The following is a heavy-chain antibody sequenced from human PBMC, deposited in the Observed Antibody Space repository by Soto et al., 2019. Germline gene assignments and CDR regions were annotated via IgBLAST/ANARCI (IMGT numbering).Heavy chain of an antibody. Sequence: EAQLVESGGDLVQPGGSLRLSCTASRFIFNTYAMNWVRQGPGKGLEWVSTVSASGGTTYFSDSVKGRFSMSRDNSKNTLHLQMNSLRVEDTAVYYCARSGYSNSGYGAFDIWGQGTMVTVSS. CDR1: RFIFNTYA. V-gene: IGHV3-23*04. J-gene: IGHJ3*02. CDR3: ARSGYSNSGYGAFDI. CDR2: VSASGGTT. D-gene: IGHD6-13*01.